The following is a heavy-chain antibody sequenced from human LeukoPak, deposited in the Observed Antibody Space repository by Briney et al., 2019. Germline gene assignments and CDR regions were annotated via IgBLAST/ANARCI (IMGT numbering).Heavy chain of an antibody. V-gene: IGHV1-46*01. CDR2: INPTGGST. CDR1: GYTFTDYY. J-gene: IGHJ4*02. CDR3: ARDHYHKIHSVMVTAPDY. Sequence: ASVTVSCKASGYTFTDYYMHWVRRAPGEGLEWMGIINPTGGSTSYAQKSQGRVTMTRDTSTSTVYMELSSLRSEDTAVYYCARDHYHKIHSVMVTAPDYWGQGTLVSVSS. D-gene: IGHD2-21*02.